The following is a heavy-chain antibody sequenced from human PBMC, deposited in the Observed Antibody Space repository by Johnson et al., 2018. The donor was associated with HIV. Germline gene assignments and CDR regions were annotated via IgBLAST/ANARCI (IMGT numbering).Heavy chain of an antibody. V-gene: IGHV3-11*04. J-gene: IGHJ3*02. CDR1: GFTFSDYN. D-gene: IGHD3-16*01. CDR2: VDPNGGSP. CDR3: ACLAHDAFDI. Sequence: QVQLVESGGGLVKPGGSLRLSCATSGFTFSDYNMNCVRQAPGNGLELVGQVDPNGGSPGYADSVKGLFTISRENAKNSLYLQMNSLRAEDTAVYYCACLAHDAFDIWGQGTMVIVSS.